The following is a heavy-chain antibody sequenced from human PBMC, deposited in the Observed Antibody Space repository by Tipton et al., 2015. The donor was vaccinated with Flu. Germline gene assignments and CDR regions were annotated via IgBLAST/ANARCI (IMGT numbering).Heavy chain of an antibody. J-gene: IGHJ3*01. V-gene: IGHV3-74*01. CDR2: VSTDGSIT. D-gene: IGHD2-15*01. CDR3: ARDPGWDLLQPDSFDL. CDR1: GFTFSSYW. Sequence: SLRLSCAASGFTFSSYWMQWVRQVPGKGLVWVSRVSTDGSITSCADSVKGRFTISRDNAKSTLYLQMNSLRAEDTAVYYCARDPGWDLLQPDSFDLWGQGTIVSVTS.